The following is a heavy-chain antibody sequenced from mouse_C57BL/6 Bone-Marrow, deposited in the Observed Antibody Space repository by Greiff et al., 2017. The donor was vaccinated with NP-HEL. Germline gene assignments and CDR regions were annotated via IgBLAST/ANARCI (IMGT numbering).Heavy chain of an antibody. CDR1: GYTFTSYG. J-gene: IGHJ2*01. CDR2: IYPRSGNT. V-gene: IGHV1-81*01. Sequence: VQLQQSGAELARPGASVKLSCKASGYTFTSYGISWVKQRTGQGLEWIGEIYPRSGNTYYNEKFKGKATLTADKSSSTAYMELRSLTSEDSAVYFCATYGLFDYWGQGTTLTVSS. D-gene: IGHD1-1*01. CDR3: ATYGLFDY.